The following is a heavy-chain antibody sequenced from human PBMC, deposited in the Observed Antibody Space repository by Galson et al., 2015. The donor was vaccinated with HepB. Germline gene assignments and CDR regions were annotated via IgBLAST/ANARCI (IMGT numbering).Heavy chain of an antibody. CDR3: ARVGSGSYYFDY. CDR2: IISIFGTA. Sequence: SCKASGGTFSSYAISWVRQAPGQGLEWMGGIISIFGTANYAQKFQGRVTITADESTSTAYMELSSLRSEDTAVYYCARVGSGSYYFDYWGQGTLVTVSS. V-gene: IGHV1-69*01. CDR1: GGTFSSYA. D-gene: IGHD1-26*01. J-gene: IGHJ4*02.